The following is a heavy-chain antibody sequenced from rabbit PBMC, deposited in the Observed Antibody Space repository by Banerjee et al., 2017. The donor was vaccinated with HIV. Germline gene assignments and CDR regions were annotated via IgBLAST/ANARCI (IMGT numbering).Heavy chain of an antibody. D-gene: IGHD1-1*01. CDR1: GFSFNNKYV. V-gene: IGHV1S45*01. CDR2: INTYSGNG. J-gene: IGHJ4*01. CDR3: ARGNGGYEHAWGL. Sequence: QEQLEESGGDLVKPEGSLTLTCTASGFSFNNKYVMCWVRQAPGKGLEWIACINTYSGNGVYASWAKGRFTISKTSSTTVTLQMTSLTAADTATYFCARGNGGYEHAWGLWGQGTLVTVS.